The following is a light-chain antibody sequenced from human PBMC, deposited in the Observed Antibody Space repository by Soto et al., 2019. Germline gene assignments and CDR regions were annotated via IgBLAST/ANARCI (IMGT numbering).Light chain of an antibody. Sequence: EIVLTQSTATLSLSPGERATLSCSASQSVSSNLAWYQQHPGQPPRLLIYGISTRATGIPARFSGSGSGTEFSLTISSLQSEDFAVYYCQQYSKWPITFGQGTRLEIK. CDR2: GIS. CDR1: QSVSSN. CDR3: QQYSKWPIT. J-gene: IGKJ5*01. V-gene: IGKV3-15*01.